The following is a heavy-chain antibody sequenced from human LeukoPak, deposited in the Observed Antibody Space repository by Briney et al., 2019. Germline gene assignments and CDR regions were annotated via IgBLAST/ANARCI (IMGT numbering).Heavy chain of an antibody. CDR3: ASIISSGWYLHFQH. Sequence: SETLSLTCAVYGGSFSGYYWSWIRQPPGKGLEWIGEINHSGSTNYNPSLKSRVTISVDTSKNQFSLKLSSVTAADTAVYYCASIISSGWYLHFQHWGQGTLVTVSS. V-gene: IGHV4-34*01. CDR2: INHSGST. D-gene: IGHD6-19*01. J-gene: IGHJ1*01. CDR1: GGSFSGYY.